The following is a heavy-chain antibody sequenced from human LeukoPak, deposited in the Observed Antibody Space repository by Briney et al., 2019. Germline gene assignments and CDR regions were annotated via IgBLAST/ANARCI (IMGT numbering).Heavy chain of an antibody. CDR2: ISSSSSTI. D-gene: IGHD3-10*01. V-gene: IGHV3-48*01. CDR1: GFTFSSYS. Sequence: QPGGSLRLSCAASGFTFSSYSMNWVRQAPGKGLGWVSYISSSSSTIYYADSVRGRFTISRDNAKNSLNLQMNRLRAEDTAVYYGARDLRVLLWFGERDGVFDYWGHGTLVTVSS. J-gene: IGHJ4*01. CDR3: ARDLRVLLWFGERDGVFDY.